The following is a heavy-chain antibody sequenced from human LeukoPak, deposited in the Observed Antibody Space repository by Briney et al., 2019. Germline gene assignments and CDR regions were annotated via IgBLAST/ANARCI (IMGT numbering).Heavy chain of an antibody. V-gene: IGHV1-69*13. CDR2: IIPIFGTA. D-gene: IGHD6-6*01. Sequence: SVKVSCKSSGGNFKIYAVSWVRQAPGQGLEWMGGIIPIFGTANYAQKFQGRVTITADESTSTAYMELSSLRSEDTAVYYCARHRPPRPFDYWGQGTLVTVSS. J-gene: IGHJ4*02. CDR1: GGNFKIYA. CDR3: ARHRPPRPFDY.